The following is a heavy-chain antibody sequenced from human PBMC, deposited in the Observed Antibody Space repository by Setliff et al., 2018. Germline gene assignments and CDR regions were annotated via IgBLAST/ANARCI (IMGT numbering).Heavy chain of an antibody. J-gene: IGHJ4*02. CDR1: GDTFNTYT. CDR3: ERLVRYCTTTSCQRNSGDDF. V-gene: IGHV1-18*01. CDR2: ISPYTGRT. D-gene: IGHD2-2*01. Sequence: ASVKVSCKASGDTFNTYTLSWVRLAPGHGLEWMGWISPYTGRTFYAPQFQDRVIMTTDTSTNTAYLDLRSLRSDDTAVYYCERLVRYCTTTSCQRNSGDDFWGQGTLVTVSS.